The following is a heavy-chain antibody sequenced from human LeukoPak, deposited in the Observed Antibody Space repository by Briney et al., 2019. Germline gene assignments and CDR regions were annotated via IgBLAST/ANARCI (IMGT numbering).Heavy chain of an antibody. Sequence: GGSLRLSCAASGFSFSDYGMHWVRQAPGKGLEWVSSISSSSSYIYYADSVKGRFTISRDNSKNSLYLQMNSLRTEDTALYYCARRSIAAAFDYWGQGTLVTVSS. D-gene: IGHD6-13*01. V-gene: IGHV3-21*04. CDR1: GFSFSDYG. CDR2: ISSSSSYI. J-gene: IGHJ4*02. CDR3: ARRSIAAAFDY.